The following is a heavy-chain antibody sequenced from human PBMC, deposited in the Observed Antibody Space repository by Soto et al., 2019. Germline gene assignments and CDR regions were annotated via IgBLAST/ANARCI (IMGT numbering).Heavy chain of an antibody. CDR2: IYWDDDK. J-gene: IGHJ4*02. CDR1: GFSLTTSGVG. CDR3: PHSLPGRVIDY. V-gene: IGHV2-5*02. Sequence: QITLKESGPPLVKTTQTLTLTCTFSGFSLTTSGVGVGWIRQPPGKALECLALIYWDDDKRYSPSLKSRLTITKHTSKNQVVLTMTNMDPVDTATYYCPHSLPGRVIDYWGQGTLVTVSS. D-gene: IGHD3-10*01.